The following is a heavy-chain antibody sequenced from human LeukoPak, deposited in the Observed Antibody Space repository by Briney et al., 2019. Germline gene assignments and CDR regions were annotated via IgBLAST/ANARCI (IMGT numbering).Heavy chain of an antibody. CDR1: GFTFSSYG. V-gene: IGHV3-23*01. CDR2: ISGSGGST. J-gene: IGHJ3*02. CDR3: ARDRTSTIFGVVIISVGAFDI. D-gene: IGHD3-3*01. Sequence: GGSLRLSCAASGFTFSSYGMSWVRQAPGKGLEWVSAISGSGGSTYYADSVKGRFTISRDNSKNTLYLQMNSLRAEDTAVYYCARDRTSTIFGVVIISVGAFDIWGQGTMVTVSS.